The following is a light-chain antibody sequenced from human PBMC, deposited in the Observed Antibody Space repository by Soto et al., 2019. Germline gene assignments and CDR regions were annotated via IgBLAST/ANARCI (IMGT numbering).Light chain of an antibody. J-gene: IGKJ5*01. Sequence: DIQMTQSPSSVSASVVDRFTITFRASQGISSWLAWYQQKPGKAPKLLIYAASSLQSGVPSRFSGSGSGTDFTFTISRLQPEDIATYYCQQYENLPTFGQGTRLEIK. V-gene: IGKV1-12*01. CDR3: QQYENLPT. CDR1: QGISSW. CDR2: AAS.